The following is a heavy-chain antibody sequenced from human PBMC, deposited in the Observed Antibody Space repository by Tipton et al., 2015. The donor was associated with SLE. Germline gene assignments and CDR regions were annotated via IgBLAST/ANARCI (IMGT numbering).Heavy chain of an antibody. CDR2: ISHTGST. D-gene: IGHD6-13*01. J-gene: IGHJ4*02. CDR3: ATRGSSSWYFFDY. Sequence: TLSLTCTVSGASISSDYWSWIRQPPGKGLEWIGEISHTGSTNFNPSLKSRVAISADTSKRQFSLKLSSVTAADTAVYYCATRGSSSWYFFDYWGQGTLVTVSS. CDR1: GASISSDY. V-gene: IGHV4-34*01.